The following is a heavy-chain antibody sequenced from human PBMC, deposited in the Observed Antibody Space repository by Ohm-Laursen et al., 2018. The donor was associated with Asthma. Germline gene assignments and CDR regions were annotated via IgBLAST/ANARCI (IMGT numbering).Heavy chain of an antibody. V-gene: IGHV3-33*01. CDR3: ARDPERYSSSLGWFDP. J-gene: IGHJ5*02. Sequence: SLRLSCAASGFTFSSYGMHWVHQAPGKGLEWVAVIWYDGSNKYYADSVKGRFTISRDNSKNTLYLQMNSLRAEDTAVYYCARDPERYSSSLGWFDPWGQGTLVTVSS. CDR2: IWYDGSNK. D-gene: IGHD6-13*01. CDR1: GFTFSSYG.